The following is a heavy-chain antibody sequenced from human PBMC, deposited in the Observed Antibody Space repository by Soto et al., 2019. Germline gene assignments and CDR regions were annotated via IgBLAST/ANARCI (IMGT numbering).Heavy chain of an antibody. V-gene: IGHV1-18*01. CDR3: ARRYSSSWYEAFDI. CDR1: GYTFTRSG. D-gene: IGHD6-13*01. CDR2: ISAYNGNT. J-gene: IGHJ3*02. Sequence: ASVKVSCKASGYTFTRSGISWVRQAPGQGLEWMGWISAYNGNTNYAQKLQGRVTMTTDTSTSTAYMELRSLRSDDTAVYYCARRYSSSWYEAFDIWGQGTMVTVS.